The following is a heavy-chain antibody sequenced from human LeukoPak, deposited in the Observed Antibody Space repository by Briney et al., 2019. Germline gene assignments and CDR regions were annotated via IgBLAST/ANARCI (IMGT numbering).Heavy chain of an antibody. Sequence: TGGSLRLSCVACGCSFSDYYMSWIRQAPGRGLEWISYISGSGSDLYYADSVKRRFTISRDNANNSLYLQMNSLRAEDTAVYYCARSIGYYYTMDVWGQGTTVTVSS. J-gene: IGHJ6*02. CDR1: GCSFSDYY. V-gene: IGHV3-11*01. D-gene: IGHD3-22*01. CDR3: ARSIGYYYTMDV. CDR2: ISGSGSDL.